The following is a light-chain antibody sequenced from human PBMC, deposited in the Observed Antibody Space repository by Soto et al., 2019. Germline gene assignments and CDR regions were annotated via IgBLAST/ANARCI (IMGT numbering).Light chain of an antibody. CDR1: QSVGRS. Sequence: EIVMTQSPATVSVSPGERATLSFSASQSVGRSVAWYQQKPGQAPRLLIYGTSARATDIPATFSGSGSGTEFTLTISTLQSDDFATYYCQQYDNWPSVTFGGGTKVDIK. V-gene: IGKV3-15*01. CDR3: QQYDNWPSVT. CDR2: GTS. J-gene: IGKJ4*01.